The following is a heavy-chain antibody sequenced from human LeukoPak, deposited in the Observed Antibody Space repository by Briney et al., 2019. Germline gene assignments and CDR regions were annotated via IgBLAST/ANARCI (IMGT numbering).Heavy chain of an antibody. V-gene: IGHV4-4*07. D-gene: IGHD2-21*02. CDR2: IYTSGST. Sequence: SETLSLTCTVSGGSISRYYWSWIRQPAGKGLEWIGRIYTSGSTNYNPSLKSRVTISVDTSKNQFSLKLSSVTAADTTVYYCARSHSLYCGGDCYSEDWFDPWGQGTLVTVSS. J-gene: IGHJ5*02. CDR1: GGSISRYY. CDR3: ARSHSLYCGGDCYSEDWFDP.